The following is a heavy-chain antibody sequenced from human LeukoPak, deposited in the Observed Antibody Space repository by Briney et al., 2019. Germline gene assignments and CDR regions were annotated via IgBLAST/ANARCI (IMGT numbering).Heavy chain of an antibody. CDR3: ARDVGPYCSGGSCYPYYYYYYMDV. D-gene: IGHD2-15*01. J-gene: IGHJ6*03. CDR2: IIPILGIA. Sequence: ASVKVSCKASGGTFSSYTISWVRQAPGQGLEWMGRIIPILGIANYAQKFQGRVTITADKSTSTAYMELRSLRSEDTAVYYCARDVGPYCSGGSCYPYYYYYYMDVWGKGTTVTVSS. CDR1: GGTFSSYT. V-gene: IGHV1-69*04.